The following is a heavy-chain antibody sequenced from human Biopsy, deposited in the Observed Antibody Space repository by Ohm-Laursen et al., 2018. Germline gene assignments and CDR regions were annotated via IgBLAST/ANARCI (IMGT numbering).Heavy chain of an antibody. CDR2: INKDESTL. CDR3: AKDLHNYGMDV. J-gene: IGHJ6*02. V-gene: IGHV3-74*03. CDR1: GLTFSSYW. Sequence: GSLRLSCSASGLTFSSYWMNWVRQVPGKGLVWVATINKDESTLQYVDSVRGRFTISRDNAKNTLHLQMNSLRADDTAIYYCAKDLHNYGMDVWGQGTTVTVSS.